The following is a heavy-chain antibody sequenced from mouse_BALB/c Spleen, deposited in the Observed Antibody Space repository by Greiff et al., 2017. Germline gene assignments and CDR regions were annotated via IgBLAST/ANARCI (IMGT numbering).Heavy chain of an antibody. D-gene: IGHD2-1*01. CDR2: IDPANGNT. J-gene: IGHJ4*01. CDR3: ARDYGNYLYYYAMDY. CDR1: GFNIKDTY. V-gene: IGHV14-3*02. Sequence: EVKLQESGAELVKPGASVKLSCTASGFNIKDTYMHWVKQRPEQGLEWIGRIDPANGNTKYDPKFQGKATITADTSSNTAYLQLSSLTSEDTAVYYCARDYGNYLYYYAMDYWGQGTSVTVSS.